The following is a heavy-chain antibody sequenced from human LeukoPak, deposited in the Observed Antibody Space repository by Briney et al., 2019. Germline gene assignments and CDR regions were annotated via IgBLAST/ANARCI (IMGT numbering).Heavy chain of an antibody. J-gene: IGHJ4*02. Sequence: GGSLRLSCAASGFTFSSYSMNWVRQAPGKGLEWVSYISSSSSTIYYADSVKGRFTISRDNAKNSLYLQMNSLRAEDTAVYYCAREYGDYFDYWGQGTLVTVPS. D-gene: IGHD2-8*01. CDR1: GFTFSSYS. CDR2: ISSSSSTI. V-gene: IGHV3-48*01. CDR3: AREYGDYFDY.